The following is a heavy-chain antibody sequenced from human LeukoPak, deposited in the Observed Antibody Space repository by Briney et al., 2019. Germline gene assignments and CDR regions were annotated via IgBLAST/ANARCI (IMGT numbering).Heavy chain of an antibody. D-gene: IGHD2-2*02. V-gene: IGHV4-39*07. CDR1: GGSISSGSYY. J-gene: IGHJ5*02. Sequence: SQTLSLTCTVSGGSISSGSYYWSWIRQPPGKWLEWIGEINHSGSTNYNPSLKSRVTISVDTSKNQFSLKLSSVTAADTAVYYCARQPRRSCSSTSCYSWFDPWGQGTLVTVSS. CDR3: ARQPRRSCSSTSCYSWFDP. CDR2: INHSGST.